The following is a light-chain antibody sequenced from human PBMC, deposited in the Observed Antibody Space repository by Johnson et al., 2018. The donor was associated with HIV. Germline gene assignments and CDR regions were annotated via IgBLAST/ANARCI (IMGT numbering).Light chain of an antibody. J-gene: IGLJ1*01. CDR1: SSNIGNNY. Sequence: QSVLTQPPSVSAAPGQKVTISCSGSSSNIGNNYVSWYQQFPGTAPKLLIHENKKRPSGIPDRFSGSQSGTSATLDITGLQTGDEADYYCGTWDSSLSAYVFGTGTKVTVL. V-gene: IGLV1-51*02. CDR3: GTWDSSLSAYV. CDR2: ENK.